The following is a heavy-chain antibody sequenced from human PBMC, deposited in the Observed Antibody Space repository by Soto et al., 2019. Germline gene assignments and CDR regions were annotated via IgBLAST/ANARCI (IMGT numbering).Heavy chain of an antibody. CDR2: INSDGSST. CDR1: GFTFSSYW. CDR3: AASHSYYYESSGYPVAFDI. J-gene: IGHJ3*02. V-gene: IGHV3-74*01. Sequence: GGSLRLSCAASGFTFSSYWMHWVRQAPGKGLVWASRINSDGSSTSYADSVKGRFTISRDNAKNTLYLQMNSLRAEDTAVYYCAASHSYYYESSGYPVAFDIWGQGTVVTVSS. D-gene: IGHD3-22*01.